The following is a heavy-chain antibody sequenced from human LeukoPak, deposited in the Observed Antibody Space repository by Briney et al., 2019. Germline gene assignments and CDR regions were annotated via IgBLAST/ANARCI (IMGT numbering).Heavy chain of an antibody. D-gene: IGHD6-13*01. CDR3: ARVKGGIAAAGNYFDY. J-gene: IGHJ4*02. V-gene: IGHV3-30-3*01. Sequence: GRSLRLSCAASGFAFSTYAMHWVRQGPGKGLEWVALVSYDGGSKYYADSVKGRITISRDNSKNTLHLQMNSLRSEDTGVYYCARVKGGIAAAGNYFDYWGQGTTVTVSS. CDR2: VSYDGGSK. CDR1: GFAFSTYA.